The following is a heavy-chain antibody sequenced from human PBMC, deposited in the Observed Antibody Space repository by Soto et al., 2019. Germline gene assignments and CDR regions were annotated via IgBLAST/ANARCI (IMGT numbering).Heavy chain of an antibody. Sequence: SETLSLTCTVSGGSISSYYWSWIRQPPGKGLEWIGYIYYSGSTNYNPSLKSRVTISVDTSKNQFSLKLSSVTAADTAVYYCARVRLRGGYSYDYMTGTTNYFDYWGQGTLVTVSP. CDR2: IYYSGST. CDR3: ARVRLRGGYSYDYMTGTTNYFDY. D-gene: IGHD5-18*01. V-gene: IGHV4-59*01. J-gene: IGHJ4*02. CDR1: GGSISSYY.